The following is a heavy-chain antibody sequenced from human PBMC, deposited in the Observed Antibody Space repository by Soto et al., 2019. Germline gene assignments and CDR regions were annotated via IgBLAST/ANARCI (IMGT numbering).Heavy chain of an antibody. D-gene: IGHD2-15*01. CDR3: ARDSLTKEDRTYCSGGSCYFDEGHYYYYMDV. V-gene: IGHV3-33*08. J-gene: IGHJ6*03. CDR2: IWYDGSNK. CDR1: GFTFSSYA. Sequence: HPGGSLRLSCAASGFTFSSYAMSWVRQAPGKGLEWVAVIWYDGSNKYYADSVKGRFTISRDNSKNTLYLQMNSLRAEDTAVYYCARDSLTKEDRTYCSGGSCYFDEGHYYYYMDVWGKGTTVTVSS.